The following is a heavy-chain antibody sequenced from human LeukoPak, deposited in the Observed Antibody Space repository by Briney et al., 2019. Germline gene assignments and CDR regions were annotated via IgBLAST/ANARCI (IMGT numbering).Heavy chain of an antibody. CDR2: IYNSGTI. CDR1: GGSISSGDYY. Sequence: SQTLSLTCTVSGGSISSGDYYWSWIRQPPGKGLEWIGYIYNSGTIYYNPSLKSRLTISVDTSRYQFSLRLRSVTAADTAVYYCATAPLPATMWNWYFDLWGRGTLVTVSS. CDR3: ATAPLPATMWNWYFDL. J-gene: IGHJ2*01. D-gene: IGHD2-2*01. V-gene: IGHV4-30-4*01.